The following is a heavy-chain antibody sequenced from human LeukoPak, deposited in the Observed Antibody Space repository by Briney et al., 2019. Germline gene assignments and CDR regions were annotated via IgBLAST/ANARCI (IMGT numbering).Heavy chain of an antibody. CDR1: GYTFTSYA. V-gene: IGHV1-3*01. Sequence: ASVKVSCKVSGYTFTSYAMHWVRQAPGQRLEWMGWINAGNGNTKYSQKFQGRVTITRDTSASTAYMELSSLRSEDTAVYYCARDRSGRGYSYGIDYWGQGTLVTVSS. J-gene: IGHJ4*02. D-gene: IGHD5-18*01. CDR3: ARDRSGRGYSYGIDY. CDR2: INAGNGNT.